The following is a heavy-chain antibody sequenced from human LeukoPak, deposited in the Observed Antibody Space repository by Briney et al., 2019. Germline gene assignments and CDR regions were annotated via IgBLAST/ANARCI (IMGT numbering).Heavy chain of an antibody. CDR3: AKDISRITIFGVVGQIDY. J-gene: IGHJ4*02. CDR1: GFTFDDYA. Sequence: GGSLRLSCAASGFTFDDYAMHWVRQAPGKGLEWVPGISWNSGSIGYADSVKGRFTISRDNAKNSLYLQMNSLRAEDTALYYCAKDISRITIFGVVGQIDYWGQGTLVTVSS. V-gene: IGHV3-9*01. CDR2: ISWNSGSI. D-gene: IGHD3-3*01.